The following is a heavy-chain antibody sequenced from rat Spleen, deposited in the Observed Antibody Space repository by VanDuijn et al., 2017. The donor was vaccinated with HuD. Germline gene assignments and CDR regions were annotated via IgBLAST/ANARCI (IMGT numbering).Heavy chain of an antibody. CDR2: IKAKSNNYAT. V-gene: IGHV6-6*01. CDR3: ADGTYWHY. CDR1: GFTFSTAW. Sequence: EVQLVESGGGLVQPGNSLKLSCATSGFTFSTAWMYWYRQFPEKRLEWVARIKAKSNNYATDYTESVKGRFTISRDDSKSSIYLQMNNLKEEDTAIYYCADGTYWHYWGQGVMVTVSS. J-gene: IGHJ2*01. D-gene: IGHD1-12*02.